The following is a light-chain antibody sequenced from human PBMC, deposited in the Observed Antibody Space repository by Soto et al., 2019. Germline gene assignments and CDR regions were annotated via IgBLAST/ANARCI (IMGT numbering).Light chain of an antibody. CDR2: GAP. V-gene: IGKV3-20*01. CDR3: QYYGTSPQT. CDR1: QSVSSSA. Sequence: EIVLTQSPATLSLSPGERATLSCRASQSVSSSALAWYQQKPGQXPRRLIYGAPSRATGIPDRFSGSGSGTDFTLTISRLEPEDFAVYYCQYYGTSPQTFGQGTKVDIK. J-gene: IGKJ1*01.